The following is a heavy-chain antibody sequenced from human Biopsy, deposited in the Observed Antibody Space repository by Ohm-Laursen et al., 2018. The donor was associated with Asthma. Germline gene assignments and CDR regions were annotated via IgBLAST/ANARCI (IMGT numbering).Heavy chain of an antibody. V-gene: IGHV1-69*13. Sequence: SVKVSCKAPGGTFSNFAISWVRQAPGQGLEWLGGIMTVFGTTNYAQKFQGRVTITADESTSTAYMEVSSLSSDDTAVYYCASDFPKDYVRYNFQFWGQGTLVTVSS. J-gene: IGHJ4*02. CDR2: IMTVFGTT. CDR1: GGTFSNFA. D-gene: IGHD4-17*01. CDR3: ASDFPKDYVRYNFQF.